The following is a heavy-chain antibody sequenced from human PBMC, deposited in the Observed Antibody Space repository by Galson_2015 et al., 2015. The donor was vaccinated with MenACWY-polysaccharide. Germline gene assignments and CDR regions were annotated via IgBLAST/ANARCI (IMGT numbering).Heavy chain of an antibody. D-gene: IGHD3-3*01. V-gene: IGHV3-21*01. CDR3: ARAYDFWSGYSDYFYSGMDV. CDR2: ISSSSSYI. Sequence: SLRLSCAASGFTFNSYSMNWVRQAPGKGLEWVSAISSSSSYIYYADSVKGRFTISRDNAQNSLYLQMNSLRAEDTAVYYCARAYDFWSGYSDYFYSGMDVWGQGTTVTVSS. CDR1: GFTFNSYS. J-gene: IGHJ6*02.